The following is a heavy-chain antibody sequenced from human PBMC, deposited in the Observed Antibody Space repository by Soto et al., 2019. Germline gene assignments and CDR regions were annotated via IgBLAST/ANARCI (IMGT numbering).Heavy chain of an antibody. CDR1: GYTFTSYY. J-gene: IGHJ5*02. Sequence: ASVKVSCKASGYTFTSYYMHWVRPAPGQGLEWMGIINPSGGSTSYAQKFQGRVTMTRDTSTSTVYMELSSLRSEDTAVYYCARDRVTMVRGTRNWFDPWGQGTLVTVSS. D-gene: IGHD3-10*01. CDR3: ARDRVTMVRGTRNWFDP. V-gene: IGHV1-46*03. CDR2: INPSGGST.